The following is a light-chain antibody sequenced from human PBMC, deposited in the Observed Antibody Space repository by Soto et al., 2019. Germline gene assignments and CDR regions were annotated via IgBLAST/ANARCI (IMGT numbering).Light chain of an antibody. V-gene: IGKV1-27*01. CDR2: ATS. CDR3: QKYNSAPLT. Sequence: DVQMTQSPSSLSAFVGDRVTITCRASQGIAPYLAWFQQKPGKVPKLLIYATSTLQSGVPSRFSGSGSRTAFTLTINSLQPEDVGTYYCQKYNSAPLTVGGGTKVEIK. CDR1: QGIAPY. J-gene: IGKJ4*01.